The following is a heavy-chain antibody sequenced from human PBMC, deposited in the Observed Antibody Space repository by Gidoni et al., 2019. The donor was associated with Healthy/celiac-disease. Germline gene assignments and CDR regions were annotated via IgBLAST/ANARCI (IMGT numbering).Heavy chain of an antibody. CDR2: INHSGST. Sequence: QVQLQQWGAGLLKPSETLSLTCAVYGGSFSGYYWSWIRQPPGKGLEWIGEINHSGSTNYNPSLKSRVTISVDTSKNQFSLKLSSVTAADTAVCYCASVSTYYYDSSGPKRAFDIWGQGTMVTVSS. V-gene: IGHV4-34*01. J-gene: IGHJ3*02. CDR3: ASVSTYYYDSSGPKRAFDI. D-gene: IGHD3-22*01. CDR1: GGSFSGYY.